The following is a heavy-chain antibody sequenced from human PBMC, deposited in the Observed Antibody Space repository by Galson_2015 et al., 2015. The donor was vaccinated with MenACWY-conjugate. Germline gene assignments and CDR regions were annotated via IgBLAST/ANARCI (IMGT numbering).Heavy chain of an antibody. Sequence: VKVSCKASGYTFTTCYMHWMRQAPGQGLEWMGRIDPGSGGTDFAQKFQGRVTMTRDTSISTAYMEFSRLRSDDTAVYYCAREDMIRGSGYDFDFWGQGTLVTVS. D-gene: IGHD5-12*01. CDR2: IDPGSGGT. CDR3: AREDMIRGSGYDFDF. CDR1: GYTFTTCY. J-gene: IGHJ4*02. V-gene: IGHV1-2*06.